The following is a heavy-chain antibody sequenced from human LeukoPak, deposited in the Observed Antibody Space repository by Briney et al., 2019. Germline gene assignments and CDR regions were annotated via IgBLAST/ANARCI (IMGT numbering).Heavy chain of an antibody. CDR1: GGSISSSSYY. CDR3: ARTISIAVAGTRGWFDP. Sequence: SETLSLTCTVSGGSISSSSYYWGWIRQPPGKGLEWIGSIYYSGSTYYNPSLKSRVTISVDTSKNQFSLKLSSVTAADTDVYYCARTISIAVAGTRGWFDPWGQGTLVTVSS. CDR2: IYYSGST. V-gene: IGHV4-39*01. D-gene: IGHD6-19*01. J-gene: IGHJ5*02.